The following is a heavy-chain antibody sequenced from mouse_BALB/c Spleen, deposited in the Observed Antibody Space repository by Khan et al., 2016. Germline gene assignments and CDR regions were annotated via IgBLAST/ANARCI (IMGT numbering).Heavy chain of an antibody. J-gene: IGHJ4*01. CDR3: ARVGDGYHYAMDY. CDR2: IRSGGST. CDR1: GFTFSNYV. V-gene: IGHV5-6-5*01. D-gene: IGHD2-3*01. Sequence: EVELVESGGGLVKPGGSLKLSCAASGFTFSNYVMSWVRQNPEKRLEWVASIRSGGSTYYPDSVKGRFTISRDYVRNILYLHMISLRSEDTAMYYCARVGDGYHYAMDYWGQGTSVTVSS.